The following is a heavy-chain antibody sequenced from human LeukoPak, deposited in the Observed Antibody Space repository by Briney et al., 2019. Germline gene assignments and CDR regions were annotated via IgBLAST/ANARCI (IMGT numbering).Heavy chain of an antibody. CDR2: ISADNTKS. CDR1: GYTFSSYG. J-gene: IGHJ6*03. V-gene: IGHV1-18*01. CDR3: ARVEVQPRRLYYYMDV. Sequence: ASVKVSCKASGYTFSSYGIGWVRQAPGQGLEWMGWISADNTKSNVAQKLQDRVAMTTGTSTNTAYMELRSLRSDDTAVYYCARVEVQPRRLYYYMDVWGKGTTVTISS. D-gene: IGHD3-16*01.